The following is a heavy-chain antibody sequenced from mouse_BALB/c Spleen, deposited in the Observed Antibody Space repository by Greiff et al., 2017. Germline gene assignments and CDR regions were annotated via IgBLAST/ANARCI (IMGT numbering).Heavy chain of an antibody. V-gene: IGHV1S135*01. J-gene: IGHJ1*01. CDR2: IDPYNGGT. Sequence: EVKLMESGPELVKPGASVKVSCKASGYSFTDYNMYWVKQSHGKSLEWIGYIDPYNGGTSYNQKFKGKATLTVDKSSSTAFMHLNSLTSGDSAVYYCARMEYYGSDWYFDVWGAGTTVTVSS. CDR1: GYSFTDYN. CDR3: ARMEYYGSDWYFDV. D-gene: IGHD1-1*01.